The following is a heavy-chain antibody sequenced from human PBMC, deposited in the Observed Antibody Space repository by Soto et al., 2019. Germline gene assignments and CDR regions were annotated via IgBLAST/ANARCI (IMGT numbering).Heavy chain of an antibody. CDR3: AKIGGASSGWEMVSGYFDY. J-gene: IGHJ4*02. Sequence: EVQLLESGGGLVQPGGSLRLSCAASGFTFSSYAMSWVRQAPGKGLEWVSAISGSGGSTYYADSVKGRFTISRDNSKNTLYLQMNSLRAEDTAVYYCAKIGGASSGWEMVSGYFDYWGQGTLVTVSS. CDR2: ISGSGGST. V-gene: IGHV3-23*01. CDR1: GFTFSSYA. D-gene: IGHD6-19*01.